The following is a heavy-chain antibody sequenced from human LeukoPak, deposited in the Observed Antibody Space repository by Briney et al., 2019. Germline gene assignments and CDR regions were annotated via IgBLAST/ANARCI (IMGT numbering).Heavy chain of an antibody. CDR1: GGPISSYY. CDR3: ARVASGQPSSYWFDP. Sequence: SETLSLTCTVSGGPISSYYWSWIRQPAGKGLEWIGRIYTSGSTNYNPSLKSRVTMSVDTSKNQFSLKLSSVTAADTAVYYCARVASGQPSSYWFDPWGQGTLVTVSS. D-gene: IGHD3-10*01. J-gene: IGHJ5*02. CDR2: IYTSGST. V-gene: IGHV4-4*07.